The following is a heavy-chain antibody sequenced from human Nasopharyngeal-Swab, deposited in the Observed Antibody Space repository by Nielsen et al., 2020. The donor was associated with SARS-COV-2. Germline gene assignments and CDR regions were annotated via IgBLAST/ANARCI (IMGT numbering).Heavy chain of an antibody. CDR3: ARCREYCSSTTCYVNWFDP. CDR2: IFSNDEK. D-gene: IGHD2-2*01. Sequence: WIRQPPGKALEWLAHIFSNDEKLYSTSLNSRLTISKDTSKSQVVLTMTNMDPVDTATYYCARCREYCSSTTCYVNWFDPWGQGTRVTVSS. V-gene: IGHV2-26*01. J-gene: IGHJ5*02.